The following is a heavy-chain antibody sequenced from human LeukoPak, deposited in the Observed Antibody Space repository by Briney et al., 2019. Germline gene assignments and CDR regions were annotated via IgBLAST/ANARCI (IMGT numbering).Heavy chain of an antibody. D-gene: IGHD3-22*01. Sequence: SETLSLTCAVSGYSISIGYYWGWIRQPPGKGLEWIGSIYHSGSTYYNPSLKSRVTISVDTSKNQFSLKLSSVTAADTAVYYCARLISGSSGYYHYYYYYYYMDVWGKGTTVTVSS. J-gene: IGHJ6*03. CDR1: GYSISIGYY. CDR2: IYHSGST. V-gene: IGHV4-38-2*01. CDR3: ARLISGSSGYYHYYYYYYYMDV.